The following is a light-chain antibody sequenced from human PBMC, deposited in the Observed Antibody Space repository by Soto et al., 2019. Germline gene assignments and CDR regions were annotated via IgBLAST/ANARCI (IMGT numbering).Light chain of an antibody. CDR2: NVR. Sequence: QSALTQPASVSGSPGQSITISCTGTSSDVGGYDYVSWYQQYAGKAPKLTIYNVRNRPSGVSNRFSGSKSGNTASLTISGLQPEDEADYFCSSYTNSGTVLFGGGTTVTVL. V-gene: IGLV2-14*01. CDR3: SSYTNSGTVL. CDR1: SSDVGGYDY. J-gene: IGLJ2*01.